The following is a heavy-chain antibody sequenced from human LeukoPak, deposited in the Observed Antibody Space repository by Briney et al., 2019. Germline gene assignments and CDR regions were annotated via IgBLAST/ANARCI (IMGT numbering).Heavy chain of an antibody. V-gene: IGHV3-74*01. J-gene: IGHJ5*02. CDR3: AKAGHGSGSYYYNWFDP. CDR2: INSDGSST. D-gene: IGHD3-10*01. CDR1: GFTFSSYC. Sequence: GGSLRLSCAASGFTFSSYCMHWVRQAPGKGLVWVSRINSDGSSTSYADSVKGRFTISRDNAKNSLYLQMNSLRAEDTALYYCAKAGHGSGSYYYNWFDPWGQGTLVTVSS.